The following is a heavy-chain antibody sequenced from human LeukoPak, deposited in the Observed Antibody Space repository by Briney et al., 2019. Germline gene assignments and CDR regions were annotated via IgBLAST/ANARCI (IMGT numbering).Heavy chain of an antibody. CDR1: GFPFSSYS. CDR2: ISASGSNI. CDR3: VRVKGSYFDF. Sequence: GGSLRLSCSASGFPFSSYSMNWVRQAPGKGLEWVSYISASGSNIYYVDSVEGRFTVSRDNAKNSLFLQMNSPRAEDTAVYYCVRVKGSYFDFWGQGTLLTVSS. V-gene: IGHV3-48*01. J-gene: IGHJ4*02.